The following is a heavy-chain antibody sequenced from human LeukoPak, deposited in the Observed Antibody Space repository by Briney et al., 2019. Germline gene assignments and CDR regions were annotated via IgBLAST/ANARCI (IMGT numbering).Heavy chain of an antibody. Sequence: SETLSLTCSVSGGSFSGYHWRWIRQPPGKGLEWIGEIIHSGSTNYNPSLKSRVTISVDTSKNQFSLKLSSVTAADTAIYYCEGSSYNSYYYYMDVWGKGTTVTVPS. CDR3: EGSSYNSYYYYMDV. CDR2: IIHSGST. D-gene: IGHD6-13*01. J-gene: IGHJ6*03. CDR1: GGSFSGYH. V-gene: IGHV4-34*12.